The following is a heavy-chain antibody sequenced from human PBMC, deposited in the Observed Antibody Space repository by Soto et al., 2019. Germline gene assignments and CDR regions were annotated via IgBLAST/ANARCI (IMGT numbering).Heavy chain of an antibody. J-gene: IGHJ6*03. Sequence: QSQTLSLTCAISGDSVSSNSAAWNWIRQSPSRGLEWLGRTYYRSKWYNDYAVSVKSRITINPDTSKNQFSLQLNSVTPEDTAVYYCARESELRQWLAKSQGGDYYYYYMDVWGKGTTVTVSS. D-gene: IGHD6-19*01. CDR3: ARESELRQWLAKSQGGDYYYYYMDV. CDR2: TYYRSKWYN. V-gene: IGHV6-1*01. CDR1: GDSVSSNSAA.